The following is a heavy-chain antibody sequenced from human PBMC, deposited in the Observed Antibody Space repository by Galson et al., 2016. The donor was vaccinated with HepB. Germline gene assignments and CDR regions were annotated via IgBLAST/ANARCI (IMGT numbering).Heavy chain of an antibody. CDR1: GFTFTNYW. Sequence: SLRLSCAASGFTFTNYWMSWVRQAPRKGLEWVAQTSQDGSEKYYADSVKGRFTISRDNSKNTLFLQMNSLRAEDTAIYYCAKHHFWSGYYVDSWGQGTLVTVSS. CDR3: AKHHFWSGYYVDS. CDR2: TSQDGSEK. J-gene: IGHJ4*02. D-gene: IGHD3-3*02. V-gene: IGHV3-7*03.